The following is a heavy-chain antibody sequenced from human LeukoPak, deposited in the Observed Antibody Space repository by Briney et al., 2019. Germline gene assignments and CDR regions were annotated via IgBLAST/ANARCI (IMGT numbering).Heavy chain of an antibody. CDR1: GYTFTTSV. CDR3: ARPFRGVSGFDAYDM. CDR2: INAGNGNT. D-gene: IGHD3-10*01. J-gene: IGHJ3*02. V-gene: IGHV1-3*01. Sequence: ASVKVSCKASGYTFTTSVMHWVRQAPGQGLEWMGWINAGNGNTKCSQRFRGRVTITRDTSATTVYMDLSSLRSEDTAVYYCARPFRGVSGFDAYDMWGQGTLVTVS.